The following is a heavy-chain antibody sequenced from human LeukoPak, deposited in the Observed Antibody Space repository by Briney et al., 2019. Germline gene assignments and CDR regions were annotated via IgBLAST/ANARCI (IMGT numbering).Heavy chain of an antibody. V-gene: IGHV3-7*02. Sequence: GGSLRLSCAASGSTFSRSWMGWVRQAPGKGLEWVANIKQDGTSKYYVDSVMSRFTISRDNAENSVYLQMNSLSAGDTAVYYCARHGDYCFDLWGPGTRVTVSS. CDR1: GSTFSRSW. D-gene: IGHD2-21*01. CDR3: ARHGDYCFDL. J-gene: IGHJ4*02. CDR2: IKQDGTSK.